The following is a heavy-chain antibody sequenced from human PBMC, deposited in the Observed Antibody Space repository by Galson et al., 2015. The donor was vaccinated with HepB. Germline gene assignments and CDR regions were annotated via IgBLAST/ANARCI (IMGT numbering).Heavy chain of an antibody. V-gene: IGHV3-30*18. CDR3: AKDSRYYYDSSGYSALDC. CDR2: ISYDGSNK. Sequence: SLRLSCAASGFTFSSYGMHWVRQAPGKGLEWVAVISYDGSNKYYADSVKGRFTISRDNSKNTLYLQMNSLRAEDTAVYYCAKDSRYYYDSSGYSALDCWGQGTLVTVSS. D-gene: IGHD3-22*01. CDR1: GFTFSSYG. J-gene: IGHJ4*02.